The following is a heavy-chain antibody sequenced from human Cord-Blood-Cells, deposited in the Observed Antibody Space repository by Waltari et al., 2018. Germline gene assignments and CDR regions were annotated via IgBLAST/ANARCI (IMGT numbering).Heavy chain of an antibody. J-gene: IGHJ2*01. D-gene: IGHD3-10*01. CDR3: ARERGPRYFDL. V-gene: IGHV3-53*04. Sequence: EVQLVESGGGLVQPGGSLRLSCAASGFTVSSNYLSWVRQAPGKGLEWVAVFFSGGSTNYADSVKGRFTISRHNSKNTLYLQRNSLRAEDTAVYYCARERGPRYFDLWGRGTLVTVSS. CDR2: FFSGGST. CDR1: GFTVSSNY.